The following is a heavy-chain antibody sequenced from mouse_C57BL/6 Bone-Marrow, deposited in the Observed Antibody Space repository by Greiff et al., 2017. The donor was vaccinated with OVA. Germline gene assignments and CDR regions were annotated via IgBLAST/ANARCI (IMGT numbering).Heavy chain of an antibody. J-gene: IGHJ3*01. CDR1: GFTFSSYA. D-gene: IGHD2-10*02. CDR2: ISDGGSYT. CDR3: ARDNGSIFAY. Sequence: EVHLVESGGGLVKPGGSLKLSCAASGFTFSSYAMSWVRQTPEKRLEWVATISDGGSYTYYPDNVKGRFTISRDNAKNNLYLQMSHLKSEDTAMYYCARDNGSIFAYWGQGTLVTVSA. V-gene: IGHV5-4*01.